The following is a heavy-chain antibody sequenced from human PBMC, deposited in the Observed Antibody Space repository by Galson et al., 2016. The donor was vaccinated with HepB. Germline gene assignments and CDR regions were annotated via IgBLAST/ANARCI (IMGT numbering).Heavy chain of an antibody. CDR3: ARRNGYFDL. J-gene: IGHJ2*01. V-gene: IGHV4-61*01. Sequence: SETLSLTCIVSGGSVSSGSYFWSWIRQPPGKGLEYIGYIDYSGRTNYNASLKSRVIISADTSSNQFSLNLTSVTTADTAVYYCARRNGYFDLWGRGTLVTVSS. CDR1: GGSVSSGSYF. D-gene: IGHD1-1*01. CDR2: IDYSGRT.